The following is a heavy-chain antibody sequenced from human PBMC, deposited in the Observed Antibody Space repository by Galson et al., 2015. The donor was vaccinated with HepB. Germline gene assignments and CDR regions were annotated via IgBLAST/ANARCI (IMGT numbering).Heavy chain of an antibody. CDR3: ARERRQYYYDSSGTPGQNIWDY. J-gene: IGHJ4*02. V-gene: IGHV1-69*04. Sequence: SVKVSCKASGGTFSSYTISWVRQAPGQGLEGMGRIIPILGIANYAQKFQGRVTITADKSTSTAYMELSSLRSEDTAVYYCARERRQYYYDSSGTPGQNIWDYWGQGTLVTVSS. CDR2: IIPILGIA. CDR1: GGTFSSYT. D-gene: IGHD3-22*01.